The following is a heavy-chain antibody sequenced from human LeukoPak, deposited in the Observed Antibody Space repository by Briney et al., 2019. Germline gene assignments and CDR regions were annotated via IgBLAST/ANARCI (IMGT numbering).Heavy chain of an antibody. CDR2: IYYSGST. CDR3: AGTRAFSYGYLDY. V-gene: IGHV4-59*01. Sequence: PSETLSLTCTVTGSSISSYYWSLIRQPPGKGLEWIGYIYYSGSTNYNPSLKSRVTISLDTSRNQFSLKLSSVTAADTAVYSCAGTRAFSYGYLDYWGQGTLVTVSS. CDR1: GSSISSYY. J-gene: IGHJ4*02. D-gene: IGHD5-18*01.